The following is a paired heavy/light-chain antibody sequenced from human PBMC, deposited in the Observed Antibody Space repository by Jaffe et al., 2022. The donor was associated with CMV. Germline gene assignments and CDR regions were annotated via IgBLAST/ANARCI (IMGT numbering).Heavy chain of an antibody. Sequence: EVWLEESGGGLVKPGGSLKISCEASGFTFSSYTMNWVRQTPGKGLEWVASISSSSRYFYYSDSVKGRFTVSRDNARNSLDLQMNSLGADDTGVYYCARSYTYYDILGTYFDSWGQGTQVTVSS. CDR2: ISSSSRYF. D-gene: IGHD3-9*01. CDR3: ARSYTYYDILGTYFDS. J-gene: IGHJ4*02. CDR1: GFTFSSYT. V-gene: IGHV3-21*06.
Light chain of an antibody. CDR2: DAS. V-gene: IGKV3-15*01. CDR3: QQYNNWPPVT. CDR1: QNINTK. J-gene: IGKJ4*01. Sequence: VVMTQSPATLSVSPGERATLSCRASQNINTKLAWYQQKPGQAPRLLIYDASIRATGIPARFSGSGSETEFTLTISSLQFEDFALYYCQQYNNWPPVTFGGGTKVEI.